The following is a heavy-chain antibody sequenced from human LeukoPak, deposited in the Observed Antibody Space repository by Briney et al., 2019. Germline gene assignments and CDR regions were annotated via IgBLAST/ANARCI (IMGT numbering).Heavy chain of an antibody. J-gene: IGHJ4*02. CDR3: ARDPNWGPGY. CDR1: GFTFSSYV. Sequence: PGGSLRLSCAASGFTFSSYVMIWVRQPPGKGLEWVSVIGTSGGDIHYADSVKGRFSISRDNSKNTLSLQMNSLRVDDTAVYYCARDPNWGPGYRGQGTLVTVSS. V-gene: IGHV3-23*01. D-gene: IGHD7-27*01. CDR2: IGTSGGDI.